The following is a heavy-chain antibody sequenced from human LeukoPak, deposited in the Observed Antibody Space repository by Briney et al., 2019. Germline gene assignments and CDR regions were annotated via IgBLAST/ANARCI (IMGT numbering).Heavy chain of an antibody. CDR3: ARLGALHDAFDV. D-gene: IGHD3-16*01. CDR2: IHYSGST. Sequence: SETLSLTCTVSGDSIRSYYWSWIRQPPGKGLEWIGNIHYSGSTKYNPSLKSRVTISVDTSKNQFSLKVSSLTAADTAVYYCARLGALHDAFDVWGQATLVTVFS. CDR1: GDSIRSYY. J-gene: IGHJ3*01. V-gene: IGHV4-59*12.